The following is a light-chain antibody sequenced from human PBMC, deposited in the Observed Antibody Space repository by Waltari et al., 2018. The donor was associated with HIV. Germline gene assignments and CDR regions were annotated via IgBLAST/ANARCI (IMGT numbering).Light chain of an antibody. CDR3: QQYYSTPRT. CDR1: QSVLYSSNNKNY. J-gene: IGKJ1*01. CDR2: WAS. V-gene: IGKV4-1*01. Sequence: IVMPQSPDSLAVSLGERATINCKSSQSVLYSSNNKNYVAWYQQKPGQPPKVLIYWASTRESGVPERFSGSGSGTDFTLTISSLQTEDVALNYWQQYYSTPRTFGQGTKVEVK.